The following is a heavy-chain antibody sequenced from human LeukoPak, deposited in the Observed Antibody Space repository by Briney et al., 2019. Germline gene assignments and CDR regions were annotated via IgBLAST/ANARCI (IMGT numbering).Heavy chain of an antibody. J-gene: IGHJ5*02. CDR2: IYSGGST. CDR1: GFTFSSYS. D-gene: IGHD2/OR15-2a*01. V-gene: IGHV3-66*01. Sequence: GGSLRLSCAASGFTFSSYSMNWVRQAPGKGLEWVSIIYSGGSTYYADSVKGRFTISRDNSKNTLYLQMNSLRAEDTAVYYCARSTFGLYNWFDPWGQGTLVTVSS. CDR3: ARSTFGLYNWFDP.